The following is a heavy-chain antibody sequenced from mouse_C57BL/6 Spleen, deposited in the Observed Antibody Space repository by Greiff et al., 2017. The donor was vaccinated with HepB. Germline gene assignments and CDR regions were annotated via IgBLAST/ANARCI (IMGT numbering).Heavy chain of an antibody. D-gene: IGHD1-1*01. J-gene: IGHJ2*01. CDR1: GYTFTSYW. CDR2: IDPSDSYT. CDR3: AIITTDLDY. Sequence: QVQLQQSGAELVKPGASVKLSCKASGYTFTSYWMQWVKQRPGQGLEWIGEIDPSDSYTNYNQKFKGKATLTVDTSSSTAYMQLSSLTSEDSAVYYCAIITTDLDYWGQGTTLTVSS. V-gene: IGHV1-50*01.